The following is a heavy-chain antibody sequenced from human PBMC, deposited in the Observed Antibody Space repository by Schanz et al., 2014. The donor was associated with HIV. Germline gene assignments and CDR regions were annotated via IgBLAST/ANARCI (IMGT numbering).Heavy chain of an antibody. D-gene: IGHD3-3*01. V-gene: IGHV3-7*01. CDR3: ARPDYDFWVDV. CDR1: GFTFSDYW. J-gene: IGHJ6*02. Sequence: EVHLVESGGGMVQPGGSLRLSCAASGFTFSDYWMTWVRQAPGKGLEWVANIKGDGSEKSLVDSVKGRFTISRDNGKSSLFLEMNGLRVEDTAVYYCARPDYDFWVDVWGHGTTVTVSS. CDR2: IKGDGSEK.